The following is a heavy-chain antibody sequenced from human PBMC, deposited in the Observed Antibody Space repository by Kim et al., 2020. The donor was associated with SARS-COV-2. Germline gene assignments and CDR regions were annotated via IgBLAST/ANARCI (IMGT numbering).Heavy chain of an antibody. D-gene: IGHD2-2*01. CDR2: IIPILGIA. V-gene: IGHV1-69*04. J-gene: IGHJ6*02. CDR3: ARDGVVPAAHYGMDV. CDR1: GGTFSSYA. Sequence: SVKVSCKASGGTFSSYAISWVRQAPGQGLEWMGRIIPILGIANYAQKFQGRVTITADKSTSTAYMELSSLRSEDTAVYYCARDGVVPAAHYGMDVWGQGTTVTVSS.